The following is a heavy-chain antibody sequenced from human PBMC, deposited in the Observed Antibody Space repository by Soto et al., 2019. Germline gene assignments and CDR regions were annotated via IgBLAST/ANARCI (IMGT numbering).Heavy chain of an antibody. CDR1: RFTFSKYW. J-gene: IGHJ4*02. CDR2: ISPAGSEK. V-gene: IGHV3-7*01. D-gene: IGHD3-16*02. Sequence: EVQLVESGGGLVQPGGSLRLSCAASRFTFSKYWMSWVRQAPGKGPEWVANISPAGSEKFYVGSVKGRFTISRDNAENSLFLQMNSLGAEDRAVYYCARDQGYLDYWGQGAPVTVSS. CDR3: ARDQGYLDY.